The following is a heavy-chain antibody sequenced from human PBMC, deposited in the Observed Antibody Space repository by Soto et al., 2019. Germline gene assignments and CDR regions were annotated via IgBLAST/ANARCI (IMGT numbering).Heavy chain of an antibody. CDR3: ARRSIAARSRYYYYYMDV. CDR2: INHSGIT. Sequence: SETLSLTCAVHGGSFSGYYWSWIRQPPGKGLEWIGEINHSGITNYNPSLKSRVTISVDTSKNHFSLKLSSVTAADTAVYYCARRSIAARSRYYYYYMDVWGKGTTVTVSS. CDR1: GGSFSGYY. V-gene: IGHV4-34*01. J-gene: IGHJ6*03. D-gene: IGHD6-6*01.